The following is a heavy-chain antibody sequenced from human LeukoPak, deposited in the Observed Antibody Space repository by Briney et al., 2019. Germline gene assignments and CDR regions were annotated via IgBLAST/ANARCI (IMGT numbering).Heavy chain of an antibody. CDR2: IKQDGSEK. V-gene: IGHV3-7*03. Sequence: GGSLRLSCAASGFTFSSNYMSWVRQAPGKGLEWVANIKQDGSEKYYVDSVKGRFTISRDNARNSVHLQMNSLRADDTAVYYCARRYFDYWGQGTLVTVSS. CDR1: GFTFSSNY. CDR3: ARRYFDY. J-gene: IGHJ4*02.